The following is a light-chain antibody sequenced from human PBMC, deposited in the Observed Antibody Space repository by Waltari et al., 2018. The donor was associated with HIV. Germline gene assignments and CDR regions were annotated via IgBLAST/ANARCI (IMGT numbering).Light chain of an antibody. V-gene: IGKV1-39*01. CDR2: SAS. J-gene: IGKJ4*01. CDR3: QQASALPLT. Sequence: DILMTQSPAYLSASLGDRVTMTCRSSHNIATYVNWYQQRPGKPPSLLIYSASTLHIGVPSRFTGAGSGRLFTLTINRLQSEDFASYFCQQASALPLTFGGGTNV. CDR1: HNIATY.